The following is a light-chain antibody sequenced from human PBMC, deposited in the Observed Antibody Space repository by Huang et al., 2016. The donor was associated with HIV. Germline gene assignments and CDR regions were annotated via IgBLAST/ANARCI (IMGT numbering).Light chain of an antibody. CDR2: RAS. Sequence: DIQMTQSPSSLSASVGDRVTITCRASQVISNSVAWYQQKAGKAPKLLLYRASRLQSGVPSRFSGSGSGTDYTLTISRLEPEDFATYYCLQFYGNPRTFGQGTKVEIK. J-gene: IGKJ1*01. V-gene: IGKV1-NL1*01. CDR1: QVISNS. CDR3: LQFYGNPRT.